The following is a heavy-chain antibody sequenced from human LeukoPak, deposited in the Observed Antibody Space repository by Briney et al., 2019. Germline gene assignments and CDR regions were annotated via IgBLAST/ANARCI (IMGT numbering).Heavy chain of an antibody. J-gene: IGHJ4*02. Sequence: GGSLRLSCVASGFTFGSYEMNWVRQAPGKGLEWVSYIGTITSTTYYADSVKGRFTISRDNAKNSLYLQMNSLRAEDTAVYYCARLTYRFHDTRVAARPIPDYWGQGTLVTVSS. D-gene: IGHD6-6*01. CDR1: GFTFGSYE. CDR2: IGTITSTT. CDR3: ARLTYRFHDTRVAARPIPDY. V-gene: IGHV3-48*03.